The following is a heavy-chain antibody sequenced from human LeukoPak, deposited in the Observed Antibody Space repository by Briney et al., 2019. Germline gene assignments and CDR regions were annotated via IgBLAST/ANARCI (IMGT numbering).Heavy chain of an antibody. V-gene: IGHV3-13*04. CDR1: GLTFSTYD. Sequence: GGSLSLSRAASGLTFSTYDMHWVRQATGEGLEWVSGIGKGGDTYYVGSVKGRFTISRENAKNSLYLQMNSLRSGDTAVYYCARGTYSGFDVWGQGTSVTVSS. J-gene: IGHJ3*01. CDR3: ARGTYSGFDV. D-gene: IGHD1-26*01. CDR2: IGKGGDT.